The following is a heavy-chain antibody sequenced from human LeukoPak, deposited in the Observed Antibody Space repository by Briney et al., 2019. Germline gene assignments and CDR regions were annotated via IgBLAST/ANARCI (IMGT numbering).Heavy chain of an antibody. CDR1: GYTFTSYY. J-gene: IGHJ6*02. Sequence: ASVKVSCKASGYTFTSYYMHWVRQSPGQGLEWMGWISAYNGNTNYAQKLQGRVTMTTDTSTSTAYMELRSLRSDDTAVYYCARDLTVANFYYYGMDVWGQGTTVTVSS. CDR2: ISAYNGNT. CDR3: ARDLTVANFYYYGMDV. V-gene: IGHV1-18*04. D-gene: IGHD3-9*01.